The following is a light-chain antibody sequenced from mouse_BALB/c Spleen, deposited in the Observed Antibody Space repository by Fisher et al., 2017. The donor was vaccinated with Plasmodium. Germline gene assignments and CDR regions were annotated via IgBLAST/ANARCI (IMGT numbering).Light chain of an antibody. J-gene: IGKJ5*01. Sequence: DIVITQTTATLSVTPGDRVSLSCRASQSISNYLHWYQQKPHESPRLLVKYASQSISGIPSRFSGSGSGTDFTLYIISVETEDFGMYFCQQSSDWPLTFGSGTKLELK. CDR3: QQSSDWPLT. CDR1: QSISNY. CDR2: YAS. V-gene: IGKV5-45*01.